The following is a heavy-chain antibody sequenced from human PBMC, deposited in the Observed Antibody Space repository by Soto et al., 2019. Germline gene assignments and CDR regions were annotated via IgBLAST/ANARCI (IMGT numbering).Heavy chain of an antibody. CDR3: ASALSNPSYYCDGIYV. CDR1: GGTFSSYA. Sequence: SVKVSCKASGGTFSSYAISWVRQAPGQGLEWMGGIIPIFGTANYAQKFQGRVTITADESTSTAYMELSSLRSEDTAVYYCASALSNPSYYCDGIYVCGQRTTVPVS. J-gene: IGHJ6*02. D-gene: IGHD2-15*01. CDR2: IIPIFGTA. V-gene: IGHV1-69*13.